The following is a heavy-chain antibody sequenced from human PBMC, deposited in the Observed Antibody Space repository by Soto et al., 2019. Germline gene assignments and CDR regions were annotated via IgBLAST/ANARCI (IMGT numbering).Heavy chain of an antibody. CDR3: ERYDFGTFDY. Sequence: PSETPSLTCAVSGDSISSSFWWSWVRQPPGKGLEWIGEIYHTESTVYNPSLKSRVTISVDKSKNQFSLNLDSVTAADTAVYYCERYDFGTFDYWGRGIQVTVSS. CDR1: GDSISSSFW. CDR2: IYHTEST. J-gene: IGHJ4*02. D-gene: IGHD4-17*01. V-gene: IGHV4-4*02.